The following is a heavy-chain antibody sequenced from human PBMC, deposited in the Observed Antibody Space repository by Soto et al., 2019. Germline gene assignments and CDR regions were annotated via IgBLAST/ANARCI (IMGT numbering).Heavy chain of an antibody. V-gene: IGHV1-8*01. CDR3: ARAGYSYGSINY. CDR1: GYTFTSYD. J-gene: IGHJ4*02. Sequence: ASVKVSCKASGYTFTSYDINWVRQATGQGLEWMGWMNPNSGNTGYAQKFQGRVTMTRNTPISTAYMELSSLRSEDTAVYYCARAGYSYGSINYWGQGALVTVSS. D-gene: IGHD5-18*01. CDR2: MNPNSGNT.